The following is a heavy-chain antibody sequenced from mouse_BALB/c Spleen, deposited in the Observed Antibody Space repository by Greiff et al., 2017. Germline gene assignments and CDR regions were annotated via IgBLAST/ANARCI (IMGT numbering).Heavy chain of an antibody. V-gene: IGHV1S56*01. D-gene: IGHD2-1*01. CDR3: ARRGNYGFAY. CDR1: GYTFTSYY. CDR2: IYPGDVST. Sequence: QVQLQQSGPELVKPGASVKMSCKASGYTFTSYYIHWVKQRPGQGLEWIGWIYPGDVSTKYNEKFKGKTTLTADKSSSTAYMLLSSLTSEDSAIYFCARRGNYGFAYWGQGTLVTVSA. J-gene: IGHJ3*01.